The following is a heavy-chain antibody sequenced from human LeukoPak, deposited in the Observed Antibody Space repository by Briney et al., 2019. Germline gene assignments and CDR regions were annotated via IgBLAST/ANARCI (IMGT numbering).Heavy chain of an antibody. V-gene: IGHV1-69*13. CDR3: ARVNGDSNYFDY. CDR2: IIPIFGTA. D-gene: IGHD7-27*01. CDR1: GGTFSSYA. J-gene: IGHJ4*02. Sequence: GASVKVSCKASGGTFSSYAISWVRQAPGQGLEWMGGIIPIFGTANYAQKFQGRVTITADESTSTAYMELSSLRSEDTAVYYCARVNGDSNYFDYWGQGTLVTVSS.